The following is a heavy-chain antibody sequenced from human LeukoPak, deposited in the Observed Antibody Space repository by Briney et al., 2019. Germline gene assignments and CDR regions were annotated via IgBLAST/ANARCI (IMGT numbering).Heavy chain of an antibody. CDR3: ARLYSSSLGRVFDY. J-gene: IGHJ4*02. D-gene: IGHD6-13*01. CDR2: ISYSGST. V-gene: IGHV4-59*01. CDR1: GGSISSYY. Sequence: SETLSLTCTVSGGSISSYYWSWIRQPPGKGLEWIGYISYSGSTNYNPSLKSRVTISVDTSKNQFSLRLSSVTAADTAIYYCARLYSSSLGRVFDYWGQGTLVTVSS.